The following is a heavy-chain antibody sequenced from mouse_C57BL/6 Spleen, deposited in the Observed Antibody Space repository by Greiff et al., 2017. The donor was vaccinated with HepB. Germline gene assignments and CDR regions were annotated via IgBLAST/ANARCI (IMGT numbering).Heavy chain of an antibody. J-gene: IGHJ3*01. V-gene: IGHV1-42*01. CDR2: INPSTGGT. Sequence: DVKLQESGPELVKPGASVKISCKASGYSFTGYYMNWVKQSPEKSLEWIGEINPSTGGTTYNQKFKAKATLTVDKSSSTAYMQLKSLTSEDSAVYYCAREDSNEFAYWGQGTLVTVSA. CDR3: AREDSNEFAY. CDR1: GYSFTGYY. D-gene: IGHD2-5*01.